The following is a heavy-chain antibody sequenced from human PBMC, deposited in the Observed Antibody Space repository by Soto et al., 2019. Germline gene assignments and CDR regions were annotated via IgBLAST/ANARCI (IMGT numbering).Heavy chain of an antibody. Sequence: PGGSLRLSCAASGFTPRPYSMNWVRQAPGEGLEWVSSISPTSDYIFYADSVKGRFTIARDNAKNSVYLQVDSLRAEDTAVYCARSRYFGDVSCYDLWGHGTLVTVS. D-gene: IGHD2-15*01. CDR2: ISPTSDYI. J-gene: IGHJ4*01. CDR3: ARSRYFGDVSCYDL. V-gene: IGHV3-21*01. CDR1: GFTPRPYS.